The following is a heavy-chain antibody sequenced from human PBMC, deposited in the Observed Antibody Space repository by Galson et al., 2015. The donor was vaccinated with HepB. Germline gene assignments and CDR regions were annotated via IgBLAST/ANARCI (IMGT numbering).Heavy chain of an antibody. CDR1: GFTFSSYA. J-gene: IGHJ4*02. CDR2: ISGGGTGT. D-gene: IGHD1-26*01. Sequence: SLRLSCAVSGFTFSSYAMSWVRQAPGKGLEWVSGISGGGTGTYYADSVQGRFIISRDNSKNTLYLHMNSLRAEDTALYYCAKMERLKYFDCWGQGTLVTVSS. V-gene: IGHV3-23*01. CDR3: AKMERLKYFDC.